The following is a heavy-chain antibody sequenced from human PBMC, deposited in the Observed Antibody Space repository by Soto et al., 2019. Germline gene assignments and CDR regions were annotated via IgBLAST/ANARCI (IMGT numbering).Heavy chain of an antibody. Sequence: QVQLQESGPGLVKPSETLSLTCTVSGGSVSSGSYYWSWIRQPPGKGLEWLGYIYYSGSTNYNPYIKSRVTISVDTSKNQFSLKLRSVTAADTAVYYCARITMVTPVHFDYWGQGTLVTVSS. D-gene: IGHD3-10*01. CDR3: ARITMVTPVHFDY. J-gene: IGHJ4*02. CDR2: IYYSGST. V-gene: IGHV4-61*01. CDR1: GGSVSSGSYY.